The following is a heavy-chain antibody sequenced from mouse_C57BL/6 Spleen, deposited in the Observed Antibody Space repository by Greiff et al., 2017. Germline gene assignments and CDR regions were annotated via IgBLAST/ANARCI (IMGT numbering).Heavy chain of an antibody. CDR1: GFTFSSYA. J-gene: IGHJ2*01. CDR3: TRENSNEYYFDY. Sequence: EVMLVESGEGLVKPGGSLKLSCAASGFTFSSYAMSWVRQTPEKRLEWVAYISSGGDYTYYADTVKGRFTISRDNARNTLYLQMSSLKSEDTAIYYCTRENSNEYYFDYWGQGTTLTVSS. CDR2: ISSGGDYT. D-gene: IGHD2-5*01. V-gene: IGHV5-9-1*02.